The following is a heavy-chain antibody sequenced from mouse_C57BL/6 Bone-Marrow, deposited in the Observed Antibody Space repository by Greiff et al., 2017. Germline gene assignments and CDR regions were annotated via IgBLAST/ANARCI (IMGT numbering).Heavy chain of an antibody. CDR3: TLPQFITRDY. J-gene: IGHJ2*01. Sequence: EVQLQQSGAELVRPGASVKLSCTASGFNIKDYYMHWVKQRPEQGLEWIGRIDPEAGDTASAPKFQGKATMTADTSSNTAYLQLSSLTSEDTAFYYCTLPQFITRDYWGQGTTLTVSS. CDR1: GFNIKDYY. V-gene: IGHV14-1*01. CDR2: IDPEAGDT. D-gene: IGHD1-1*01.